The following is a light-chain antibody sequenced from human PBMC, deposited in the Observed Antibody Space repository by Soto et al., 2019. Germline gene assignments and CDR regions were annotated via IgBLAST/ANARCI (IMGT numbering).Light chain of an antibody. CDR1: SSDVGGYNY. CDR2: EVS. CDR3: QVWDGSSDHWV. J-gene: IGLJ3*02. Sequence: QSALTQPPSASGSPGQSVTISCTGTSSDVGGYNYVSWYQQHPGKAPKLMIYEVSKRPSGVPDRFSGSKSGNTASLTISWVEAGDEADYYCQVWDGSSDHWVFGGGTQLTVL. V-gene: IGLV2-8*01.